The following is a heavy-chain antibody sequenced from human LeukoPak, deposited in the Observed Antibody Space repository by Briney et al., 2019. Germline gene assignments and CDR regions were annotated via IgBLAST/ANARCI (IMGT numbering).Heavy chain of an antibody. CDR3: ARDLDGSGSYYTDY. Sequence: GASVKVSCTASGYTFTGYGISWVRQAPGQGPEWMGFIRGYNGNTNYAQKLQGRVTMTTDTSTSTVYMELRSLRSDDTAVYYCARDLDGSGSYYTDYWGQGTLVTVS. D-gene: IGHD3-10*01. J-gene: IGHJ4*02. V-gene: IGHV1-18*01. CDR1: GYTFTGYG. CDR2: IRGYNGNT.